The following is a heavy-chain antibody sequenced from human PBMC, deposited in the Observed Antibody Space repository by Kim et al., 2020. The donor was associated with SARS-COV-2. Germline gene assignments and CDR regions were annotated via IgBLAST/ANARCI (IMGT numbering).Heavy chain of an antibody. CDR3: ARVRQQLVLFDAFDI. Sequence: QKFQGRGTLTADESTSTAYMELSSLRSEDTAVYYCARVRQQLVLFDAFDIWGQGTMVTVSS. V-gene: IGHV1-69*01. D-gene: IGHD6-13*01. J-gene: IGHJ3*02.